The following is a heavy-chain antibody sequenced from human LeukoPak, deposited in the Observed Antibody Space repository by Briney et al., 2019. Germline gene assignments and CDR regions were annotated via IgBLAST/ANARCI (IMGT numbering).Heavy chain of an antibody. Sequence: GASVKVSCKASGYTFTGYYMHWVRPAPGQGLEWMGWINPNSGGTNYAQKFQGRVTMTRDTSISTAYMELTRLRSDDTAVYYCARDNGDYWFDYWGQGTLVTVSS. D-gene: IGHD4-17*01. CDR1: GYTFTGYY. J-gene: IGHJ4*02. CDR2: INPNSGGT. V-gene: IGHV1-2*02. CDR3: ARDNGDYWFDY.